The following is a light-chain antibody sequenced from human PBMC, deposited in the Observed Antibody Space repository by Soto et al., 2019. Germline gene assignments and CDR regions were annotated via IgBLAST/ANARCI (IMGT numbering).Light chain of an antibody. Sequence: EIVMTHSPATLSVSPGERATLSCRASQSVSNNLAWYQQKPGQAPRLLIYGASTRATAIPARFSGSGSGTEFTLTISSLQSEDFAVYFCQQYDNWPYTFGQGPRWIS. CDR2: GAS. CDR1: QSVSNN. J-gene: IGKJ2*01. CDR3: QQYDNWPYT. V-gene: IGKV3-15*01.